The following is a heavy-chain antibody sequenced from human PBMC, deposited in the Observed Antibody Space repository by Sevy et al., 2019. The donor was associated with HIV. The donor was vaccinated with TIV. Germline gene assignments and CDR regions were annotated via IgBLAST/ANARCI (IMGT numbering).Heavy chain of an antibody. J-gene: IGHJ6*02. D-gene: IGHD3-3*01. Sequence: GGSLRLSCAASGFTFSSYAMSWVRQAPGKGLEWVSGISGRGGSTYYADSVKGRFTISRDNSKNTLYLQMNSLRDEDTAVYYCAKEGTIFGVVIPSYGMDVWGQGTTVTVSS. CDR3: AKEGTIFGVVIPSYGMDV. V-gene: IGHV3-23*01. CDR1: GFTFSSYA. CDR2: ISGRGGST.